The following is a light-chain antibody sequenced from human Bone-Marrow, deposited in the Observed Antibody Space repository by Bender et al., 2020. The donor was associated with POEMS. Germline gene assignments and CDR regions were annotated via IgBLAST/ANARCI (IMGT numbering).Light chain of an antibody. Sequence: QSVLTQPPSVSGAPGQRVTISCTGSSSNTGSGYDINWYQHLPGTAPKLLIYGYNNRPSGVPDRFSGSKSANTASLTVSGLQAEDEADYYCSSYTSSSTNVFGTGTKVTVL. J-gene: IGLJ1*01. CDR2: GYN. V-gene: IGLV1-40*01. CDR3: SSYTSSSTNV. CDR1: SSNTGSGYD.